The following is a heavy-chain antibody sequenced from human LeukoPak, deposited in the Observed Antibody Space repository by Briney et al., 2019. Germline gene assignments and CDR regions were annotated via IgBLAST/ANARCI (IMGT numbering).Heavy chain of an antibody. CDR3: ASRDAFDI. CDR1: GYTFTSYG. J-gene: IGHJ3*02. CDR2: ISAYNGNT. V-gene: IGHV1-18*01. Sequence: GASVKVSCKASGYTFTSYGISWVRQAPGQGLEWMGWISAYNGNTNYAQKFQGRVTMTRDTSISTAYMELSRLRSDDTAVYYCASRDAFDIWGQGTMVTVSS.